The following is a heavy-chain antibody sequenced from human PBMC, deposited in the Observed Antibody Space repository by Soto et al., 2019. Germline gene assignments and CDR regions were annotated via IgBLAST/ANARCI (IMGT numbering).Heavy chain of an antibody. CDR1: GFTFTSYG. CDR3: VSDRGYGHASVPYS. CDR2: ITYDGGVQ. D-gene: IGHD5-18*01. J-gene: IGHJ4*02. V-gene: IGHV3-30*03. Sequence: QAHLVESGGGVVQPGRSLRLSCAASGFTFTSYGMHWVRQAPGTRLEWVAVITYDGGVQHYADSVKGRFTISRDNSKNMMLLQMNSLRAEDTAVYYCVSDRGYGHASVPYSWGQGTLVSVSS.